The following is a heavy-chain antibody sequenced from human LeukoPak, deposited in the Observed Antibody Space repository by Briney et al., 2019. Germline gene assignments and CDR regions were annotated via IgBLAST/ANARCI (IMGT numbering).Heavy chain of an antibody. V-gene: IGHV3-23*01. J-gene: IGHJ4*02. Sequence: PGGSLRLSCAASGFNFGTYAMTWVRQAPGMGLEWVSTILNNGVSTYYADSVKGRFTISRDDSKNTLYLQMNSLRAEDTAVYYCARRYCSGGTCYFFDYWGQGTLVTVSS. D-gene: IGHD2-15*01. CDR2: ILNNGVST. CDR1: GFNFGTYA. CDR3: ARRYCSGGTCYFFDY.